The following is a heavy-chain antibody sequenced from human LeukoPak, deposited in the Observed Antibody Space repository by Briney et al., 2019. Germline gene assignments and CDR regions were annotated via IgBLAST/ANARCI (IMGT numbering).Heavy chain of an antibody. D-gene: IGHD3-9*01. CDR2: IIPIFGTA. CDR3: ARGLRYFDWLLDY. V-gene: IGHV1-69*13. CDR1: GGTFSSYA. J-gene: IGHJ4*02. Sequence: ASVKVSCKASGGTFSSYAISWVRQAPGQGLEWMGGIIPIFGTANYAQKFQGRVTITADESTSTAYMELSGLRSEDTAVYYCARGLRYFDWLLDYWGQGTLVTVSS.